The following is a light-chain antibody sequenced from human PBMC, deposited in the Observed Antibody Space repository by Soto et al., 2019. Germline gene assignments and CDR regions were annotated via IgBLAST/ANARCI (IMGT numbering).Light chain of an antibody. J-gene: IGLJ3*02. CDR3: SSYTSSTTLV. V-gene: IGLV2-14*01. CDR2: DVT. CDR1: SSDIGAYNY. Sequence: QSALTQPASVSGSPGQSIAISCTGSSSDIGAYNYVSWYQHHPGKAPKLIIYDVTSRPSGVSNRFSGSKSGNTASLTISGLQAEDEADYYCSSYTSSTTLVFGGGTKVTVL.